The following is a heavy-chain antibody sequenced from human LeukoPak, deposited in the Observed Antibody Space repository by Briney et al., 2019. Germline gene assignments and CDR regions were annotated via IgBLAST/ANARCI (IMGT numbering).Heavy chain of an antibody. CDR3: ARDRYSYGIDY. V-gene: IGHV3-74*01. CDR1: GLTFSSHW. D-gene: IGHD5-18*01. J-gene: IGHJ4*02. Sequence: RSGGSLRLSCAASGLTFSSHWMHWVRQAPGKGLVWVSRITNDGSSTTYADSVKGRFTISRDNSKNTLYLQMNSLRAEDTAVYYCARDRYSYGIDYWGQGTLVTVSS. CDR2: ITNDGSST.